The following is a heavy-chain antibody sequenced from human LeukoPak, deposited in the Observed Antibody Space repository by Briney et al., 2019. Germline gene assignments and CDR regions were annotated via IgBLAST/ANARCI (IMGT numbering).Heavy chain of an antibody. CDR3: TYSYDNTGSPGVDY. CDR2: IRSKTHGGTT. D-gene: IGHD3-22*01. CDR1: GFTFINAW. V-gene: IGHV3-15*01. J-gene: IGHJ4*02. Sequence: PGGSLRLSCAASGFTFINAWMSWVRQAPGKGLEWVGRIRSKTHGGTTDYAAPVKGRFTISRDDSKNTLYLQMNSLKTEDTAHYYCTYSYDNTGSPGVDYWARGTLLTVS.